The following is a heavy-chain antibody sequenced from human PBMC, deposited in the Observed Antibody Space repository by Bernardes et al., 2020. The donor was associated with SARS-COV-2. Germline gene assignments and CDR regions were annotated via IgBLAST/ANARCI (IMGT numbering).Heavy chain of an antibody. V-gene: IGHV1-8*02. CDR3: AKGPWQPYYYGMDV. Sequence: ASVQVSCKASGYTFTTYDINWVRQATGQGLEWMGWMNPNSDNTDYAWKFQGRVTLTRNTSISTAYMELTSLTSEDTAVYYCAKGPWQPYYYGMDVWGQGTTVTVSS. CDR2: MNPNSDNT. J-gene: IGHJ6*02. CDR1: GYTFTTYD. D-gene: IGHD5-12*01.